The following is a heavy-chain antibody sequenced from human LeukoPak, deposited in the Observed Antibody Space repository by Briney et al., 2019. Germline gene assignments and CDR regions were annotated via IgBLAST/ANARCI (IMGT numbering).Heavy chain of an antibody. D-gene: IGHD3-10*01. Sequence: SETLSLTCTVSGGSISGYYWSWIRQPPGKGLEWIGYIYNSGSTNYNPSLKSRVTISVDTSENRFSPRLSSVTAADTAVYYCARLGMGYASGSYSWFFDLWGRGTLVTVSS. CDR3: ARLGMGYASGSYSWFFDL. CDR2: IYNSGST. CDR1: GGSISGYY. V-gene: IGHV4-59*08. J-gene: IGHJ2*01.